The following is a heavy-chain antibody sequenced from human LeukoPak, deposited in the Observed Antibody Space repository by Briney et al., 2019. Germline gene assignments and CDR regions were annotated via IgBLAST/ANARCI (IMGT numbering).Heavy chain of an antibody. D-gene: IGHD3-10*01. CDR3: ARYYYGSGSPDAYFDY. Sequence: PSRTLSLTCAVSGGSISSGGYSWSWIRQPPGKGLEWIGYIYHSGSTYYNPSLKSRVTISVDRSKNQFSLKLSSVTAADTAVYYCARYYYGSGSPDAYFDYWGQGTLVTVSS. CDR2: IYHSGST. V-gene: IGHV4-30-2*01. CDR1: GGSISSGGYS. J-gene: IGHJ4*02.